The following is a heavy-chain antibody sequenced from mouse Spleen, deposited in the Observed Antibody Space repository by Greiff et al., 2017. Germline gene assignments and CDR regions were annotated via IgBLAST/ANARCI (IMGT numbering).Heavy chain of an antibody. V-gene: IGHV14-4*01. J-gene: IGHJ2*01. D-gene: IGHD2-4*01. CDR3: TTGSVITNFDY. CDR1: GFNIKDDY. CDR2: IDPENGDT. Sequence: EVQLQQSGAELVRPGASVKLSCTASGFNIKDDYMHWVKQRPEQGLEWIGWIDPENGDTEYASKFQGKATITADTSSNTAYLQLSSLTSEDTAVYYCTTGSVITNFDYWGQGTTLTVSS.